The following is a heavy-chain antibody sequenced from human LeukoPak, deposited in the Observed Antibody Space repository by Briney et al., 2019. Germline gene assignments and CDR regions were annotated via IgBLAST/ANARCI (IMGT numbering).Heavy chain of an antibody. J-gene: IGHJ4*02. CDR1: GYTFTGYY. Sequence: ASVKVSCKASGYTFTGYYMHWVRQAPGQGLEWMGWIYPNRGGTNYAQKFQGRVTMTRDTSINTAYMKLSRLRSDDTAVYYCARAYDGSGNLDYWGQGTLVTVSS. D-gene: IGHD3-22*01. CDR2: IYPNRGGT. CDR3: ARAYDGSGNLDY. V-gene: IGHV1-2*02.